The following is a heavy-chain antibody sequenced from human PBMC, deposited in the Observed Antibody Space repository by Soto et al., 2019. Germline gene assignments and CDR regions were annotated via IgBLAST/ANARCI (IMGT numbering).Heavy chain of an antibody. J-gene: IGHJ6*03. D-gene: IGHD3-3*01. Sequence: GGSLILSCAASGFTFRSYWMSWVRQAPGKGLEWVANIKQDGSEKYYVDSVKGRFTISRDNAKSSLYLEMNSLRAEDTAVYYCARAPTYYDFCSGYKHMDVWGKGATVTVSS. CDR2: IKQDGSEK. V-gene: IGHV3-7*01. CDR3: ARAPTYYDFCSGYKHMDV. CDR1: GFTFRSYW.